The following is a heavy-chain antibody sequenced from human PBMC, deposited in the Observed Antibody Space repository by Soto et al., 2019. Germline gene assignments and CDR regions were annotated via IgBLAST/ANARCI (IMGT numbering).Heavy chain of an antibody. CDR1: GGTFSSFG. D-gene: IGHD3-10*01. CDR3: ARDFGWLDK. J-gene: IGHJ5*02. V-gene: IGHV1-69*13. CDR2: IMPTLYTS. Sequence: SVKVSCKASGGTFSSFGISWVRQAPGQGLEWMGGIMPTLYTSHYAQKFQGRVSITADESTTTAYMELSSLRFEDTAVYYCARDFGWLDKWGQGTLVTVSS.